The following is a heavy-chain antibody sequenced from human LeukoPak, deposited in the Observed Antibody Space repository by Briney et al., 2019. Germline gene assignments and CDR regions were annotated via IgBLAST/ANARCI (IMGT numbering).Heavy chain of an antibody. V-gene: IGHV3-7*01. J-gene: IGHJ4*02. D-gene: IGHD4-17*01. Sequence: GGSLRLSYSASGFTFSSYWMSWVRQAPGKGLEWVANIKQDGSEKYYVDSVKGRFTISRDNAKNSLYLQMNSLRAEDTAVYYCARDASVTSFDYWGQGTLVTVSS. CDR1: GFTFSSYW. CDR3: ARDASVTSFDY. CDR2: IKQDGSEK.